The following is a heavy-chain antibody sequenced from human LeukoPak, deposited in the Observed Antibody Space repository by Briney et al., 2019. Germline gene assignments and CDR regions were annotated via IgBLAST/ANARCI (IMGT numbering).Heavy chain of an antibody. CDR3: ARDPYDNNAFDI. Sequence: ASVKVSCKASGYTSTSYGISWVRQAPGQGLEWMGWISAYNGNTNYAQKLQGRVTMTTDTSTSTAYMELRSLRSDDTAVYYCARDPYDNNAFDIWGQGTMVTVSS. J-gene: IGHJ3*02. D-gene: IGHD3-22*01. V-gene: IGHV1-18*01. CDR1: GYTSTSYG. CDR2: ISAYNGNT.